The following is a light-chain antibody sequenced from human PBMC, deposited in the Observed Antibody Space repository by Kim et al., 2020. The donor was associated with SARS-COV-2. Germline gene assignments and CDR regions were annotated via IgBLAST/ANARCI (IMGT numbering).Light chain of an antibody. Sequence: SPGESASRSCRASQSVSSSYVAWYQQKPGQAPRLLIYGASSRATGIPDRFSGSGSGTDFTLTISRLEPEDFAVYYCQQYGSSPGYSFGQGTKLEIK. J-gene: IGKJ2*03. CDR1: QSVSSSY. V-gene: IGKV3-20*01. CDR2: GAS. CDR3: QQYGSSPGYS.